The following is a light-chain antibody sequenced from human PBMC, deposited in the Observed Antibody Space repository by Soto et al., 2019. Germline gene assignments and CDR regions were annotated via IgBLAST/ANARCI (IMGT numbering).Light chain of an antibody. Sequence: DIQMTQSPSTLSASVGDRVAITCRASQTLTVWLAWYQQKPGKAPKLLISKASSLESGVPSRFSGSGSGTDFTLTIRSLQPDDVATYYCQQYSTYPLTFGGGTKVEI. CDR3: QQYSTYPLT. CDR1: QTLTVW. CDR2: KAS. J-gene: IGKJ4*01. V-gene: IGKV1-5*03.